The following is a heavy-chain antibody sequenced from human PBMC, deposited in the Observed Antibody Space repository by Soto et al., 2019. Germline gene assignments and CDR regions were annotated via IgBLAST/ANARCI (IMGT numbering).Heavy chain of an antibody. CDR2: IKEDGSEI. Sequence: GSLRLSCAASGFTFSRYWMGWVRQAPGKGLEWVANIKEDGSEIHYVDSVKGRFTISRDNARNSLYLQMNSLRAEDTAVYYCARVRLYGFWSGANVWGKGTTVTVSS. J-gene: IGHJ6*04. CDR1: GFTFSRYW. V-gene: IGHV3-7*01. CDR3: ARVRLYGFWSGANV. D-gene: IGHD3-3*01.